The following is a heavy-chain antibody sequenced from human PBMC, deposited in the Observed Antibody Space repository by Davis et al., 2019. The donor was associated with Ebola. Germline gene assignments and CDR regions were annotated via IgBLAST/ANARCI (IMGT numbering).Heavy chain of an antibody. CDR3: ARGPHSSGWYGLDV. CDR1: GGSFSGYY. Sequence: SETLSLTCAVYGGSFSGYYWSWIRQPPGKGLEWIGEIYHSGSTNYNPSLKSRVTISVDTSKNQFSLKLSSVTAADTAVYYCARGPHSSGWYGLDVWGQGTTVTVSS. J-gene: IGHJ6*02. D-gene: IGHD6-19*01. V-gene: IGHV4-34*01. CDR2: IYHSGST.